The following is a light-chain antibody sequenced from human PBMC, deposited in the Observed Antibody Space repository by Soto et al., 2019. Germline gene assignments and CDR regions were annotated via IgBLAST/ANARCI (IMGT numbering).Light chain of an antibody. V-gene: IGKV1-5*01. CDR3: LQYNNFPHS. CDR2: DAS. Sequence: DVQMTQSPSTLSASIGDRVTLTCRASQIIASWLAWYQQRPGKAPRLVIYDASKLQTGVPSRFSATESGAEFPLTISSLQPDDFGTYYCLQYNNFPHSFGQGTRLEI. J-gene: IGKJ2*03. CDR1: QIIASW.